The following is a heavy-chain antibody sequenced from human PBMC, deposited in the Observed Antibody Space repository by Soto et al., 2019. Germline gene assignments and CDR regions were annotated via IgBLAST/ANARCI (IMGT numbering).Heavy chain of an antibody. CDR2: IWYDGSNK. D-gene: IGHD4-17*01. CDR1: GFTFSNYG. V-gene: IGHV3-33*01. Sequence: GGSLRLSCAASGFTFSNYGMHWVRQAPGKGLEWLAVIWYDGSNKYYADSVKGRLTISRDNSKNTLYLQMNSLRAEDTAVYYCASARTSTGDMTTMDYWGQGTLVTVSS. CDR3: ASARTSTGDMTTMDY. J-gene: IGHJ4*02.